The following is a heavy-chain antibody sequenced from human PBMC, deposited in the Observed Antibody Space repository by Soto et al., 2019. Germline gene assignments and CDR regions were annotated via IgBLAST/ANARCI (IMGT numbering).Heavy chain of an antibody. J-gene: IGHJ4*02. V-gene: IGHV3-23*01. CDR2: ISGSGGST. Sequence: GGSLRLSCAASGFTFSSYAMSWVRQAPGKGLEWVSAISGSGGSTYYADSVKGRFTISRDNSKNTLYLQMNSLRAEDTAVYYCAKGPLWFGESSNTSYYFDYWGQGTLVTVSS. D-gene: IGHD3-10*01. CDR3: AKGPLWFGESSNTSYYFDY. CDR1: GFTFSSYA.